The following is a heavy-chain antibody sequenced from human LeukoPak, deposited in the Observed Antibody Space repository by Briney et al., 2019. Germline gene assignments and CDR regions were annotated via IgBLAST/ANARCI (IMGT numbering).Heavy chain of an antibody. Sequence: GSLRPSCATSGFTFRSFAMHLVRQAPGEGLGYVLAISSNGGSTYYANSVKGRFTISRDNSKNTLYLQMGSLRAEDMAVYYCARTYDSSGYHFDYWGQGTLVTVSS. V-gene: IGHV3-64*01. J-gene: IGHJ4*02. D-gene: IGHD3-22*01. CDR3: ARTYDSSGYHFDY. CDR2: ISSNGGST. CDR1: GFTFRSFA.